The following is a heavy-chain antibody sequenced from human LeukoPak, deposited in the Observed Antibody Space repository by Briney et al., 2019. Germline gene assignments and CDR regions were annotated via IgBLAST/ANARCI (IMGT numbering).Heavy chain of an antibody. V-gene: IGHV4-34*01. CDR3: ARGYPGSSSWYPYYYYGMDV. CDR1: GGSFSGYY. D-gene: IGHD6-13*01. Sequence: PSETLSLTCAVYGGSFSGYYWSWIRQPPGKGLEWIGEINHSGSTNYNPSLKSRVTISVDTSKNQFSLKLSSVTAADTAVYYCARGYPGSSSWYPYYYYGMDVWGQGTTVIVSS. CDR2: INHSGST. J-gene: IGHJ6*02.